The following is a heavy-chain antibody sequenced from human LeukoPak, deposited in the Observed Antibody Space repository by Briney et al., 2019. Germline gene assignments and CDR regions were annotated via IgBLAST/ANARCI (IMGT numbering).Heavy chain of an antibody. CDR1: GGSISSYY. V-gene: IGHV4-59*12. J-gene: IGHJ6*03. D-gene: IGHD3-10*01. CDR2: IHYTGST. CDR3: ARGRGYYGSGSYYNRGFYYYMDV. Sequence: PSETLSLTCTVSGGSISSYYWSWIRQSPGKGLECIGYIHYTGSTNYNPSLKSRVTISVETSKNQFSLKLSSVTAADTAVYYCARGRGYYGSGSYYNRGFYYYMDVWGKGTTVTVSS.